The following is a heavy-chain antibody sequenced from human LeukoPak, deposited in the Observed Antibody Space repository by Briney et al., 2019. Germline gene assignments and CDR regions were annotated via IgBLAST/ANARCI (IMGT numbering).Heavy chain of an antibody. CDR1: GGTFSSYT. CDR2: IIPILGIA. CDR3: AMATVTTSPDY. D-gene: IGHD4-17*01. V-gene: IGHV1-69*02. J-gene: IGHJ4*02. Sequence: AASVKVSCKASGGTFSSYTISWVRQAPGQGLEWMGRIIPILGIANYAQKFQGRVTITADKSTSTAYMELSSLRSEDTVVYYCAMATVTTSPDYWGQGTLFTVSS.